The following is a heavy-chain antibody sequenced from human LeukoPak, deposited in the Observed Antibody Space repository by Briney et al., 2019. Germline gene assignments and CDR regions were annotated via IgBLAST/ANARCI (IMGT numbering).Heavy chain of an antibody. J-gene: IGHJ4*02. V-gene: IGHV1-18*01. D-gene: IGHD2-2*01. CDR3: AREALYCSSTSCYFEF. CDR2: ISAYNGNT. CDR1: GYTFTSYG. Sequence: ASVKVSCKASGYTFTSYGISWVRQAPGQGLEWMGCISAYNGNTNDAQKLQGRVTMTTDTSTRTAYLELRSMRYADPAVYYCAREALYCSSTSCYFEFWGQGTLVTVSS.